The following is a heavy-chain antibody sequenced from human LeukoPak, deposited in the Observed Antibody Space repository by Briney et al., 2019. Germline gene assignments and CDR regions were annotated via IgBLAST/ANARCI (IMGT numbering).Heavy chain of an antibody. Sequence: GASAKVSCKASGYTFTDYDINWVRQATGQGLEWMGWINPNSGGTNYAQKFQGRVTMTRDTSISTAYMELSRLRSDDTAVYYCARESTSLRSWFDPWGQGTLVTVSS. J-gene: IGHJ5*02. V-gene: IGHV1-2*02. CDR2: INPNSGGT. CDR1: GYTFTDYD. CDR3: ARESTSLRSWFDP. D-gene: IGHD2-2*01.